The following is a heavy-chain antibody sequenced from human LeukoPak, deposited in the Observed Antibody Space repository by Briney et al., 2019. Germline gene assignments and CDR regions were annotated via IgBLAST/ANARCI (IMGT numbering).Heavy chain of an antibody. Sequence: PSGTLSLTCAGSGGSISSVGYSRGWVRQPPGEGLGGIGYIYHSGSTYYNPSLKSRVTISVDRSKNQFSLKLSSVTAADTAVYYCARGESVVTPFDYWGQGTLVTVSS. CDR1: GGSISSVGYS. J-gene: IGHJ4*02. D-gene: IGHD4-23*01. CDR2: IYHSGST. V-gene: IGHV4-30-2*01. CDR3: ARGESVVTPFDY.